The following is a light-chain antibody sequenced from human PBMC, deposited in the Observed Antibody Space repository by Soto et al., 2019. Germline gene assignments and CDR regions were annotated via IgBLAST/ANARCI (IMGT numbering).Light chain of an antibody. CDR1: QSVSSSY. J-gene: IGKJ1*01. CDR3: QQCSSTPSWT. V-gene: IGKV3-20*01. Sequence: EIVLSQSPGTLSLSPGERATLSCRAIQSVSSSYLAWYQQKPGQAPRLLIYGASSRATGIPDRFSGSGSGTDFTLTISRMEPEDFAVYYCQQCSSTPSWTFGQGTKVDIK. CDR2: GAS.